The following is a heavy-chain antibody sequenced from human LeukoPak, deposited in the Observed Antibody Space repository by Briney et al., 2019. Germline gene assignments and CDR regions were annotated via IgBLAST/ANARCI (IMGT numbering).Heavy chain of an antibody. V-gene: IGHV1-2*02. Sequence: ASVKVSCKASGYTFTGYYMHWVRQAPGQGLEWMGWINPNSGGTNYAQKFQGRVTMTRDASISTAYMELSRLRSEDTAVYYCAREGTVNYYFDYWGQGTLVTVSS. CDR2: INPNSGGT. CDR1: GYTFTGYY. D-gene: IGHD4-17*01. CDR3: AREGTVNYYFDY. J-gene: IGHJ4*02.